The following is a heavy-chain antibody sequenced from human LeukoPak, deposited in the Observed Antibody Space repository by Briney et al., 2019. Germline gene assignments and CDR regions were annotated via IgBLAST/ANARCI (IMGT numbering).Heavy chain of an antibody. V-gene: IGHV3-48*01. CDR3: ARAKMDYDFWSGYYFDY. Sequence: GGSLRLSCAASGFILSGYWMSWVRQAPGKGLEWVSYISSSSSTIYYADSVKGRFTISRDNAKNSLYLQMNSLRAEDTAVYYCARAKMDYDFWSGYYFDYWGQGTLVTVSS. CDR2: ISSSSSTI. J-gene: IGHJ4*02. CDR1: GFILSGYW. D-gene: IGHD3-3*01.